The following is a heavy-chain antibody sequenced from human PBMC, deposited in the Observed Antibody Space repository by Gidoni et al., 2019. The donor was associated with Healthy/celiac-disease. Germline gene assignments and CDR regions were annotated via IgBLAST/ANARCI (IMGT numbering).Heavy chain of an antibody. CDR2: ISWDGGST. D-gene: IGHD2-21*02. CDR3: AKDIDAYCGGDCFAPFDY. V-gene: IGHV3-43*01. Sequence: EVQLVESGGVVVQPGGSLSLSCAASGFTFDDYTMHWVRQGPGKGLEWVSLISWDGGSTYYADSVKGRFTISRDNSKNSLYLQMNSLRTEDTALYYCAKDIDAYCGGDCFAPFDYWGQGTLVTVSS. CDR1: GFTFDDYT. J-gene: IGHJ4*02.